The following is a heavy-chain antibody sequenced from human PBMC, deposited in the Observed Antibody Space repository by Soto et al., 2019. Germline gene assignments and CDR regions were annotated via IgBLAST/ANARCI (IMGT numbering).Heavy chain of an antibody. CDR3: ARSSHKESWFDP. D-gene: IGHD6-13*01. V-gene: IGHV4-30-2*01. Sequence: SETLSLTCNMSGDSYSISTYSWSWIRQPPGKALQWIGFIYQSGVTSYNPSLASRVSISLDRSNNQCSLKLKSVTAADTAVYYCARSSHKESWFDPWGQGTLVTVSS. CDR2: IYQSGVT. J-gene: IGHJ5*02. CDR1: GDSYSISTYS.